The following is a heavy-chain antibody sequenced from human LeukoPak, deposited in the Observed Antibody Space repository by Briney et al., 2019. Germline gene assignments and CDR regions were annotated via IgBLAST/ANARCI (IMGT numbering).Heavy chain of an antibody. CDR2: LSGSGGNT. V-gene: IGHV3-23*01. Sequence: GGSLRLSCAASGFTFSNFAMSWVRQAPGKGLEWVSGLSGSGGNTYYADSVKGRFTISRDNSNNTLYLQMNSLTADDTAVYYCAKFQGATYYNWRMDVWGKGTTVTVSS. J-gene: IGHJ6*03. CDR1: GFTFSNFA. CDR3: AKFQGATYYNWRMDV. D-gene: IGHD1-20*01.